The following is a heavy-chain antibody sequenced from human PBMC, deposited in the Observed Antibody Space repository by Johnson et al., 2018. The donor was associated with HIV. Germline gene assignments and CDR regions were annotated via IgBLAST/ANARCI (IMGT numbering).Heavy chain of an antibody. J-gene: IGHJ3*02. CDR1: GFTFSNAW. Sequence: VQLVESGGGLVKPGGSLRLSCAASGFTFSNAWMSWVRQAPGKGLEWVGRIKSKTDGGTTDYAAPVKGRFTISRDNAKNSLYLQMNSLRAEDTAVYYCARSDYDSSGYYAFDIWGQGTMVTVSS. D-gene: IGHD3-22*01. CDR2: IKSKTDGGTT. CDR3: ARSDYDSSGYYAFDI. V-gene: IGHV3-15*01.